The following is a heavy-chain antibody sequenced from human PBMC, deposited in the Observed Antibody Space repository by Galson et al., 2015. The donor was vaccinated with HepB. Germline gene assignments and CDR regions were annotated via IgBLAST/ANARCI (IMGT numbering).Heavy chain of an antibody. CDR1: GFTFDEYA. CDR3: AKGTVRFGELFGYYGMDV. CDR2: ISWDSGNI. V-gene: IGHV3-9*01. Sequence: SLRLSCAASGFTFDEYAMHWVRQVPGKGLEWVSGISWDSGNIGYVDSVKGRFTISRDNAKKSLYLQMTSLRADDSALYYCAKGTVRFGELFGYYGMDVWGQGTTVTVSS. J-gene: IGHJ6*02. D-gene: IGHD3-10*01.